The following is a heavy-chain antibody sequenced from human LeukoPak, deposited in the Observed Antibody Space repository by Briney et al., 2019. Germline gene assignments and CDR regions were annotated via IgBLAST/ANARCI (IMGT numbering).Heavy chain of an antibody. J-gene: IGHJ3*02. Sequence: SVSVSCKASGGTFSSYAISGVRQAPGQGREWMGRIIPILGIANYAQKFQGRVTITADKSTSTAYMELSSLRSEDTAVYYCAITTEGSGAFDIWGQGTMVTVSA. D-gene: IGHD3-10*01. CDR2: IIPILGIA. CDR1: GGTFSSYA. CDR3: AITTEGSGAFDI. V-gene: IGHV1-69*04.